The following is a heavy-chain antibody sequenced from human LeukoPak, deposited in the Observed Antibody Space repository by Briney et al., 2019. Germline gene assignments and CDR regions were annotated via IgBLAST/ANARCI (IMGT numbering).Heavy chain of an antibody. CDR1: GATICSSRSL. J-gene: IGHJ4*02. D-gene: IGHD1-1*01. V-gene: IGHV4-39*01. Sequence: SETLSLNATVSGATICSSRSLWGCIRQPPGKRGEWNVSIFSGGNTYDNPALISRACKSIDTSKNLFSLRLNSVTTADSAFAFCARPQLGSSAGYVVYCGQGILVTVSS. CDR3: ARPQLGSSAGYVVY. CDR2: IFSGGNT.